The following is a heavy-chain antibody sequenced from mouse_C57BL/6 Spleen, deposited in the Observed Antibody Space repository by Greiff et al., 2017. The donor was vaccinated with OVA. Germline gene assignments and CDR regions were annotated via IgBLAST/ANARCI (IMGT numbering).Heavy chain of an antibody. V-gene: IGHV1-72*01. D-gene: IGHD2-14*01. CDR3: ARWGKEEYDGDYYAMDY. Sequence: QVQLQQPGAELVKPGASVKLSCKASGYTFTSYWMHWVKQRPGRGLEWIGRIDPNSGGTKYNEKFKRKATLTVDKPSSTAYMQLSSLTAEDAAVEYGARWGKEEYDGDYYAMDYWGQGTSVTVSS. CDR1: GYTFTSYW. CDR2: IDPNSGGT. J-gene: IGHJ4*01.